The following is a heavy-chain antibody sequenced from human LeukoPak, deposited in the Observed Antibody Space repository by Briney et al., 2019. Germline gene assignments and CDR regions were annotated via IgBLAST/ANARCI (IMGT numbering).Heavy chain of an antibody. V-gene: IGHV3-21*01. CDR3: ARDIVVVPGWFDP. D-gene: IGHD2-2*01. CDR2: ISSSSSYI. J-gene: IGHJ5*02. Sequence: GGSLRLSCAASGFTFSSYSMNWVRQAPGKGLEWVSSISSSSSYIYYADSVKGRFTISRDNAKNSLYLQMNSLRAEDTAVYYCARDIVVVPGWFDPWGQGTLATVSS. CDR1: GFTFSSYS.